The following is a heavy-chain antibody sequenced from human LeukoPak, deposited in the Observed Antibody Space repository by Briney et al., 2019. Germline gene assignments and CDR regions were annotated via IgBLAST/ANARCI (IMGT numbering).Heavy chain of an antibody. Sequence: QSGGSLRLSCAASGFTFSNHWMHWVRQAPGKGLVWVSRIDEGGSNAMYADSVKGRFSISRDNAKNTVNLQMNSLRPEDTGVYYCIRDEALWRLDHWGQGTLVTVSS. J-gene: IGHJ4*02. CDR2: IDEGGSNA. CDR1: GFTFSNHW. D-gene: IGHD2-21*01. CDR3: IRDEALWRLDH. V-gene: IGHV3-74*03.